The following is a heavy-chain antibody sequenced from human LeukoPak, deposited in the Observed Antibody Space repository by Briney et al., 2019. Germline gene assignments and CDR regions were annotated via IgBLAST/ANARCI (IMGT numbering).Heavy chain of an antibody. CDR1: GFTFRNHG. J-gene: IGHJ4*02. V-gene: IGHV3-21*01. D-gene: IGHD1-26*01. Sequence: PGGTLRLSCAASGFTFRNHGMNWVRQAPGKGLEWVSGISPSGDIKYYADSVKGRFTISRDNAKNTLYLQMNSLRAEDTAVYYCAREGEAQRSFDYWGQGTLVTVSS. CDR3: AREGEAQRSFDY. CDR2: ISPSGDIK.